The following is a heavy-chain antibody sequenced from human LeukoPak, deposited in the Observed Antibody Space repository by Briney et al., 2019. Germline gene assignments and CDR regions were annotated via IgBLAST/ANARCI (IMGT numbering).Heavy chain of an antibody. CDR1: GGSISSYY. CDR3: ARQEVRGVIITLDY. J-gene: IGHJ4*02. D-gene: IGHD3-10*01. CDR2: IYYSGST. Sequence: SETLSLTCTVSGGSISSYYWSWIRQPPGKGLEWIGYIYYSGSTNYNPSLKSRVTISVDTSKNQFSLKLSSVTAADTAVYYCARQEVRGVIITLDYWGQGTLVTVSS. V-gene: IGHV4-59*08.